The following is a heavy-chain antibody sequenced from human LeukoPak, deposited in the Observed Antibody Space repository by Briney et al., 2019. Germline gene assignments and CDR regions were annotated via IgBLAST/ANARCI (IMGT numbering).Heavy chain of an antibody. Sequence: GASVKVSCKASGYTFTSYAMHWVRQAPGQRLEWMGWINAGNGNTKYSQKFQGRVTITRDTSASTAYMELSSLRSEDTAVYYCARGIVVGRDYYYGMDVWGQGTTVIVSS. CDR2: INAGNGNT. D-gene: IGHD2-15*01. V-gene: IGHV1-3*01. J-gene: IGHJ6*02. CDR1: GYTFTSYA. CDR3: ARGIVVGRDYYYGMDV.